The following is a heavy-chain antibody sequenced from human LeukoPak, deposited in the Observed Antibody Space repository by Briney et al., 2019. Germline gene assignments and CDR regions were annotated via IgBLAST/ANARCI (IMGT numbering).Heavy chain of an antibody. V-gene: IGHV3-49*04. CDR1: GFTFGDYA. Sequence: SLTLSCTASGFTFGDYAMSWVRQAPGKGLEWVGFIRSKAYGGTTEYAASVKGRFTISRDDSKSIAYLQMNSLKTEDTAVYYCTGTTVTTVDYFDYWGQGTLVTVSS. CDR2: IRSKAYGGTT. D-gene: IGHD4-17*01. CDR3: TGTTVTTVDYFDY. J-gene: IGHJ4*02.